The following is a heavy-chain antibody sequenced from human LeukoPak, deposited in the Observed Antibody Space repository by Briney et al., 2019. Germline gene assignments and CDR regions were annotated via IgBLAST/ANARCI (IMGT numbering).Heavy chain of an antibody. CDR2: IYYSGST. CDR1: GGSISSSSYY. Sequence: SETLSLTCTVSGGSISSSSYYWGWLRQPPGKGLEWIGSIYYSGSTYYNPSLKSRVTISVDTSKNQFSLKLSSVTAADTAVYYCARIFSWDGSSGILYYYYYYGMDVWGQGTTVTVSS. J-gene: IGHJ6*02. CDR3: ARIFSWDGSSGILYYYYYYGMDV. D-gene: IGHD3-9*01. V-gene: IGHV4-39*07.